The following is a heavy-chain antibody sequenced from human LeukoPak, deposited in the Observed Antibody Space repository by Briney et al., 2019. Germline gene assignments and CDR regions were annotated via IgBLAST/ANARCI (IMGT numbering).Heavy chain of an antibody. D-gene: IGHD5-24*01. CDR2: VHYSLSS. J-gene: IGHJ4*02. V-gene: IGHV4-59*01. Sequence: SETLSLTCTGSGASINGYYWSWIRQPPGKGLEWIGNVHYSLSSNYSPSLESRVTISMDTSQRQFSLKLTSVTAADTAVYYCACYKIVERNFDFWGQGMLVTVSS. CDR3: ACYKIVERNFDF. CDR1: GASINGYY.